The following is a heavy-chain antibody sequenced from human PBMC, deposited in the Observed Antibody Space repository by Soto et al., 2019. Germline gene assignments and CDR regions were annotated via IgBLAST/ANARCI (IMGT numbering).Heavy chain of an antibody. CDR2: GSA. J-gene: IGHJ5*02. Sequence: QVQLVQSGAEVKKPGSSVKVSCKAAGGTFSIYTISWVRQAPGQGLEWMGGSANSAQKFQGRLTVTADESTRTVYLELSSLTSDDTAVYYCAREGPPDIAWFDPWGQGTLVSVSS. V-gene: IGHV1-69*01. CDR1: GGTFSIYT. D-gene: IGHD2-15*01. CDR3: AREGPPDIAWFDP.